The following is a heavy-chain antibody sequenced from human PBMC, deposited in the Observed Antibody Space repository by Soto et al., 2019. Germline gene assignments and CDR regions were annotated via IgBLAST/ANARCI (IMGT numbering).Heavy chain of an antibody. CDR2: IIPIFGTA. Sequence: GASVKVSCKASGGTFSSYAISWVRQAPGQGLEWMGGIIPIFGTANYAQKFQGRVTITADESTSTAYMELSSLRSEDTAVYYCARSGYYYGSGGYFWFDPWGQGTLVTVSS. V-gene: IGHV1-69*13. CDR1: GGTFSSYA. D-gene: IGHD3-10*01. CDR3: ARSGYYYGSGGYFWFDP. J-gene: IGHJ5*02.